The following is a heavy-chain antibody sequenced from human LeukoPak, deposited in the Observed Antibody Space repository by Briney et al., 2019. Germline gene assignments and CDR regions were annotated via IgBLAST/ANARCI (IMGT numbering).Heavy chain of an antibody. CDR2: IAPSGGA. CDR1: GASISTYY. V-gene: IGHV4-4*09. Sequence: SETLSLTCTASGASISTYYWSWIRQPPGEGLEWIAYIAPSGGAVYNPSLNSRLTVSVDTSKNQFSLKLNSVTAADTAVYYCARHVATTVTRGYSCHPMDGWGKGTTVSVSS. J-gene: IGHJ6*03. CDR3: ARHVATTVTRGYSCHPMDG. D-gene: IGHD4-17*01.